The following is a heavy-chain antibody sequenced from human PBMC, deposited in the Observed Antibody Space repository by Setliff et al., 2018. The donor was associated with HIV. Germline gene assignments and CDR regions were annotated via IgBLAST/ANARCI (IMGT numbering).Heavy chain of an antibody. Sequence: GSLRLSCEASGFIFSTYDMHWVRQVAGKGLEWVSAMGLLGDTYYADSVKGRFTISREDAKNSLYLQMNSLRAGDTAVYYCAREIQNCGGNHYYCYMDVWGKGTTVTVSS. V-gene: IGHV3-13*01. CDR3: AREIQNCGGNHYYCYMDV. CDR1: GFIFSTYD. J-gene: IGHJ6*03. D-gene: IGHD2-15*01. CDR2: MGLLGDT.